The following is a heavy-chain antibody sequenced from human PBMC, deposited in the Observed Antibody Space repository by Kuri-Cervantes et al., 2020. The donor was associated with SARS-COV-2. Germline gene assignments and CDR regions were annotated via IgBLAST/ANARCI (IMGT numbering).Heavy chain of an antibody. CDR2: INCSGTT. D-gene: IGHD6-19*01. CDR1: GGSFSNFL. J-gene: IGHJ4*02. Sequence: ESLKISCGVYGGSFSNFLWDWVRQPPGKGLEWIGEINCSGTTNYNPSLKSRVTISVDPSKNQFSLRLSSVTAADTAVYYCVRHPPIAVADYYFDYWGQGALVTVSS. CDR3: VRHPPIAVADYYFDY. V-gene: IGHV4-34*01.